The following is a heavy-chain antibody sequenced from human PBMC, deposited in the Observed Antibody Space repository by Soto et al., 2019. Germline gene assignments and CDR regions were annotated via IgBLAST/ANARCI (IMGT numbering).Heavy chain of an antibody. CDR2: IYSSGNT. CDR1: GGTISGYY. J-gene: IGHJ5*02. D-gene: IGHD3-3*01. Sequence: SETLSLSCIVSGGTISGYYWTWIRQPAGKGLEWIGRIYSSGNTKYNPSLQSRVTMSLDTSNNQFSLRPTSVTAADTAVYYCARGQRFSDWFDPWGQGTLVTVSS. V-gene: IGHV4-4*07. CDR3: ARGQRFSDWFDP.